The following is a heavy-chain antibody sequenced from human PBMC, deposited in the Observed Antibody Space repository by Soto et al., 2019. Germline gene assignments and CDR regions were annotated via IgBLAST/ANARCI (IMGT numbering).Heavy chain of an antibody. J-gene: IGHJ4*02. CDR3: ARVNYGSGSYYPGCFDY. Sequence: PSETLSLTCTVSGGSISSYYWSWIRQPPGKGLEWIGYIYYSGSTNYNPSLKSRVTISVDTSKNQFSLKLSSVTAADTAVYYCARVNYGSGSYYPGCFDYWGQGTLVTVSS. CDR1: GGSISSYY. V-gene: IGHV4-59*01. CDR2: IYYSGST. D-gene: IGHD3-10*01.